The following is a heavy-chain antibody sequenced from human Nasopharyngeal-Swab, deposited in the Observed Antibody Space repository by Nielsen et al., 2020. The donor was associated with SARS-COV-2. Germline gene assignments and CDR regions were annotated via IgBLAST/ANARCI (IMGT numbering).Heavy chain of an antibody. CDR3: ARQRQYQLLTYSYYYGNDV. Sequence: SETLSLTCAVSGGSISRYYWSWIRQPPGEGLEWIGYVHYTGSTNYNPSLKSRVTISVDTSKNHFSLRLSSVTAADTAVYFCARQRQYQLLTYSYYYGNDVWGQGSTVTVS. J-gene: IGHJ6*02. V-gene: IGHV4-59*08. CDR1: GGSISRYY. CDR2: VHYTGST. D-gene: IGHD2-2*01.